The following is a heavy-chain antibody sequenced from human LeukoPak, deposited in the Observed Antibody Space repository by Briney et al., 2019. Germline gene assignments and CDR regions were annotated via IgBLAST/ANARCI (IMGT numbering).Heavy chain of an antibody. V-gene: IGHV1-69*13. CDR1: GGTFSSYA. Sequence: SVKVSCKASGGTFSSYAISWVRQAPGQGLEWTGGIIPIFGTANYAQKFQGRVTITADESTSTAYMELSSLRSEDTAVYYCARGEKGLLYNWFDPWGQGTLVTVSS. J-gene: IGHJ5*02. CDR2: IIPIFGTA. CDR3: ARGEKGLLYNWFDP. D-gene: IGHD1-26*01.